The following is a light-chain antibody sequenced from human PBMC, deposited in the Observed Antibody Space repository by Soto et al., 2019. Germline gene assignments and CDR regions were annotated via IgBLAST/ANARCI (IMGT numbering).Light chain of an antibody. CDR3: QTWGTGIVV. Sequence: QPVLTQSPSASASLGASVKLTCTLSSGHSSYTIAWHQQQPEKGPRYLMKLNSDGSHSKGDGIPDRFSGSSSGDERYLTISSLQSEVEADYYCQTWGTGIVVFGGGTKLTVL. J-gene: IGLJ2*01. V-gene: IGLV4-69*01. CDR2: LNSDGSH. CDR1: SGHSSYT.